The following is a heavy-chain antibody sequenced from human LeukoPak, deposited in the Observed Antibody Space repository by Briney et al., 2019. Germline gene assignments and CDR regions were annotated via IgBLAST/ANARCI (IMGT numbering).Heavy chain of an antibody. D-gene: IGHD5-12*01. V-gene: IGHV3-33*05. CDR2: IAFDGGNK. J-gene: IGHJ2*01. CDR3: ARWTGSDYAGSLDL. CDR1: GFTFGRHG. Sequence: GGSLTLPCAASGFTFGRHGMHWLRQATGKGLEWITFIAFDGGNKWYADSVKVRFTISRYNYMDTLYLQTNILRVEDTAVYYCARWTGSDYAGSLDLWGRGTLVSVSS.